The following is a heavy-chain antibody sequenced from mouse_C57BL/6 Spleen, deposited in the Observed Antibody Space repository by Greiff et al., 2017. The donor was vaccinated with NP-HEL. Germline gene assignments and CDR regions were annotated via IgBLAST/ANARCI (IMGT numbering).Heavy chain of an antibody. CDR2: IYPGDGDT. Sequence: LMESGASVKISCKASGYAFSSYWMNWVKQRPGKGLEWIGQIYPGDGDTNYNGKFKGKATLTADKSSSTAYMQLSSLTSEDSAVYFCVTAQATALAYWGQGTLVTVSA. CDR1: GYAFSSYW. D-gene: IGHD3-2*02. CDR3: VTAQATALAY. J-gene: IGHJ3*01. V-gene: IGHV1-80*01.